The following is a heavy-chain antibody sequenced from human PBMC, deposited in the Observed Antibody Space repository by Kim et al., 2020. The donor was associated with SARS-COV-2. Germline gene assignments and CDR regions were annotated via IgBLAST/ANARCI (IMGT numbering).Heavy chain of an antibody. D-gene: IGHD2-2*01. J-gene: IGHJ3*02. CDR1: GYTFTSYG. V-gene: IGHV1-18*04. CDR2: ISAYNGNT. Sequence: ASVKVSCKASGYTFTSYGISWVRQAPGQGLEWMGWISAYNGNTNYAQKLQGRVTMTTDTSTSTAYMELRSLRSDDTAVYYCARGPYCSSTSCYGRGAFDIWGQGTMVTVSS. CDR3: ARGPYCSSTSCYGRGAFDI.